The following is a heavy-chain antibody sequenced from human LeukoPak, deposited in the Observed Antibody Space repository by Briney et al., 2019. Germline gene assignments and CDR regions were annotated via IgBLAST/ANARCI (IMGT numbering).Heavy chain of an antibody. V-gene: IGHV4-59*12. CDR2: IYYSGST. CDR3: ARGPPKILADFYFDY. Sequence: KPSETLSLTCTVSGGSISSYYWSWIRQPPGKGLEWIGYIYYSGSTNYNPSLKSRVTISVDTSKNQVSLNLNSVSAADTAVYYCARGPPKILADFYFDYWGQGTRVSVSS. D-gene: IGHD3-3*01. J-gene: IGHJ4*02. CDR1: GGSISSYY.